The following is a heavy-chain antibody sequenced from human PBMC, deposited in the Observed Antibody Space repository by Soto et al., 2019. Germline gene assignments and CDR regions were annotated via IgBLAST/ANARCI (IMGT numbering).Heavy chain of an antibody. D-gene: IGHD6-13*01. Sequence: PSETLSLTCAVSSGSISSSNWWSWVRQPPGKGLEWIGEIYHSGSTNYNPSLKSRVTISVDKSKNQFSLKLSSVTAADTAVHYCAREIAAPGWFDPWGQGTLVTVSS. CDR3: AREIAAPGWFDP. CDR1: SGSISSSNW. V-gene: IGHV4-4*02. CDR2: IYHSGST. J-gene: IGHJ5*02.